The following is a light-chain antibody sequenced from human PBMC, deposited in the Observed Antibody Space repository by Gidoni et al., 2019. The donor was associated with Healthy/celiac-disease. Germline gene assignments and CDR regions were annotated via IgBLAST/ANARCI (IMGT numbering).Light chain of an antibody. CDR2: DAY. CDR3: QPRSNWPPT. J-gene: IGKJ1*01. V-gene: IGKV3-11*01. Sequence: EIVLTQSPATLSLSPGERATLSCRASQSVSSYLAWYPQKPGQAPRLLIYDAYTRATGIPARFSGSGSGTDFTLTLSSLEPEDFAVYYCQPRSNWPPTFGQGTKVEIK. CDR1: QSVSSY.